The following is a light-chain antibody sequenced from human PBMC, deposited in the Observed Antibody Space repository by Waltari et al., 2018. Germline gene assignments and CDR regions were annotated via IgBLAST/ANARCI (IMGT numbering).Light chain of an antibody. CDR2: DVN. J-gene: IGLJ3*02. V-gene: IGLV2-11*01. CDR1: SSDVGGYNY. Sequence: QSALTQPRSVSGSPGQSVTISCTGTSSDVGGYNYVSWYEQHPGKPPKLMIYDVNKRPSGVPDRFSGSKSGNTASLTISGLQTEDEADYYCCSYAGSYTPWVFGGGTKLTVL. CDR3: CSYAGSYTPWV.